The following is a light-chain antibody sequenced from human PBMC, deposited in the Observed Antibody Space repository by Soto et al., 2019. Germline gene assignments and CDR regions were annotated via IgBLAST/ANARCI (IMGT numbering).Light chain of an antibody. V-gene: IGKV1-6*01. J-gene: IGKJ1*01. CDR3: LQDYKYPWT. CDR2: EAS. Sequence: AIQMTQSPSSLSASVGHRVTITCRASQGIRNTLGWYQQKPGYAPRLLIYEASTLQSGVPARFSGSGSGTDFTLTISSLQPEDFAVYFCLQDYKYPWTFGQGTKVEIK. CDR1: QGIRNT.